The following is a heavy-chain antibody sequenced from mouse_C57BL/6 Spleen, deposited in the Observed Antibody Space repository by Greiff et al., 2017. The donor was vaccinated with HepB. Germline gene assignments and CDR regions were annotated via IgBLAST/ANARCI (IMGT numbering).Heavy chain of an antibody. CDR2: ISDGGSYT. D-gene: IGHD4-1*01. CDR1: GFTFSSYA. CDR3: ARGTFTGDYFDY. Sequence: VQLKESGGGLVKPGGSLKLSCAASGFTFSSYAMSWVRQTPEKRLEWVATISDGGSYTYYPDNVKGRFTISRDNAKNNLYLQMSHLKSEDTAMYYCARGTFTGDYFDYWGQGTTLTVSS. J-gene: IGHJ2*01. V-gene: IGHV5-4*01.